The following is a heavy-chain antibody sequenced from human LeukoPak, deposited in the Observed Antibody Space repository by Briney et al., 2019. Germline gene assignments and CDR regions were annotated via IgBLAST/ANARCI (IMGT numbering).Heavy chain of an antibody. CDR2: ISSSGSTI. CDR3: AKRSKTGVATITDYYYYMDV. V-gene: IGHV3-11*04. D-gene: IGHD5-24*01. CDR1: GFTFSDYY. J-gene: IGHJ6*03. Sequence: GGSLRLSCAASGFTFSDYYMSWIRQAPGKGLEWVSYISSSGSTIYYADSVKGRFTISRDNAKNSLYLQMNSLRAEDTAVYYCAKRSKTGVATITDYYYYMDVWGKGTTVTISS.